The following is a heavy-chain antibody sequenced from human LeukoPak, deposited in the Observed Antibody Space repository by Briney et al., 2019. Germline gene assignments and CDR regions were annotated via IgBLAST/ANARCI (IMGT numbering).Heavy chain of an antibody. CDR3: AKSLGVGGYTRYKGFDQ. CDR2: ISGSDGTS. V-gene: IGHV3-23*01. Sequence: GGAVRLSCAASGFTFNSFDMNWVRQAPGKGLEWVSSISGSDGTSHYADFVKGRFTISRDNSKNTLYLQMNSLRAKDTAAYYCAKSLGVGGYTRYKGFDQWGQGTLVVVSS. J-gene: IGHJ4*02. D-gene: IGHD3-16*02. CDR1: GFTFNSFD.